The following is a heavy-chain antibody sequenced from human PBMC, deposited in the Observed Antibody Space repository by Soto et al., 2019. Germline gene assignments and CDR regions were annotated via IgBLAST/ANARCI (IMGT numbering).Heavy chain of an antibody. J-gene: IGHJ4*02. CDR3: AHRDPYCSSSSCYDY. D-gene: IGHD2-2*01. V-gene: IGHV2-5*02. CDR2: IYWDDDK. Sequence: QITLKESGPTLVKPTQTLTLTCTLSGFSISTSGVGVGWMRQAQGKALQWLALIYWDDDKRYSPSLNSRLTGTKDTSKNKGFCTMTTMDTVGTATYDCAHRDPYCSSSSCYDYWGQGTMITVSS. CDR1: GFSISTSGVG.